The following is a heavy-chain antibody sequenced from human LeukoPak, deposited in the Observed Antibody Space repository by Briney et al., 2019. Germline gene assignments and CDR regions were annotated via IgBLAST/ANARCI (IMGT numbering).Heavy chain of an antibody. D-gene: IGHD1-1*01. Sequence: PGGSLRLPCAASGFTFSSYWMHWVRQAPGKGLVWVSRINTDGSSTSYADSVKGRFTISRDNAKNTLYLQMNSLRAEDTAVYYCARQGGANWLNWFDPWGQGTLVTVSS. CDR3: ARQGGANWLNWFDP. CDR1: GFTFSSYW. CDR2: INTDGSST. J-gene: IGHJ5*02. V-gene: IGHV3-74*01.